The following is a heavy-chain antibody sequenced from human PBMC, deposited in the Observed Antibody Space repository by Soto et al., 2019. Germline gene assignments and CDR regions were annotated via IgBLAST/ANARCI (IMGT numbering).Heavy chain of an antibody. V-gene: IGHV1-18*01. CDR3: ARDDGSGSYYGVFDY. D-gene: IGHD3-10*01. J-gene: IGHJ4*02. CDR1: GYTFTSYG. CDR2: ISAYNGHT. Sequence: QVQLVQSGAEVKKPGASVKVSCKASGYTFTSYGISWVRQAPGQGLEWMGWISAYNGHTNYAQKLQGRVTMTTETSTSTAYMELRSLRSDDTAVYYCARDDGSGSYYGVFDYWGQGTLVTVSS.